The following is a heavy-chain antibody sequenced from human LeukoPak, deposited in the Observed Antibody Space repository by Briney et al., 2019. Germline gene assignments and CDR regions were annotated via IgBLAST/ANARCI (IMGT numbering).Heavy chain of an antibody. D-gene: IGHD6-13*01. Sequence: GGSLRLSCTVSGFTFSTHWMRWVRQAPGKGLVWVSHIKGDGTSTNYADSVKGRFTISRGNAKNTLFLQMNSLRAEDTAVYYCARDGLAAAADYWGQGTLVTVSS. CDR1: GFTFSTHW. J-gene: IGHJ4*02. V-gene: IGHV3-74*01. CDR3: ARDGLAAAADY. CDR2: IKGDGTST.